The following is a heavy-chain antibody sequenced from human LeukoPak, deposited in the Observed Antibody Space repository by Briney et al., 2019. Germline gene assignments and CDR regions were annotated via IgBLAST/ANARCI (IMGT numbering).Heavy chain of an antibody. CDR2: IIPILGIA. CDR3: ARGNGGSWGSSSHSFDY. Sequence: SVKVSCKASGGTFSSYAISWVRQAPGQGLEWMGRIIPILGIANYAQKFQGRVTITADESTSTAYMELSSLRSEDTAVYYCARGNGGSWGSSSHSFDYWGQGTLVTVSS. CDR1: GGTFSSYA. D-gene: IGHD6-6*01. V-gene: IGHV1-69*04. J-gene: IGHJ4*02.